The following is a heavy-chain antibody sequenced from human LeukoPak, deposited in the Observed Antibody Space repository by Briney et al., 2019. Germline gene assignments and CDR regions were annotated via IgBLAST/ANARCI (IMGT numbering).Heavy chain of an antibody. D-gene: IGHD5-18*01. J-gene: IGHJ4*02. CDR1: GGSISSYY. Sequence: SETLSLTCTVSGGSISSYYWSWIRQPPGKGLEWIGYIYYSGSTNYNPSLKSGDTISVDTSKNQYSLKLSSVTAAATAVYYCARAKGYRYGYRVGYFDYWGQGNLVTVSA. CDR2: IYYSGST. V-gene: IGHV4-59*01. CDR3: ARAKGYRYGYRVGYFDY.